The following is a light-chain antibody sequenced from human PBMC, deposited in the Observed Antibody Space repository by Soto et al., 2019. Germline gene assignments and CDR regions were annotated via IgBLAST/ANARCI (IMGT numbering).Light chain of an antibody. CDR3: QQHADWPLT. V-gene: IGKV3-11*01. CDR2: DAS. Sequence: EVVLTQSPATLSLSPGERATLSCRASESVNNYLAWYQQKPGQAPRLLIYDASNRATGIPARFSGSGSGTDFTLTISSLEPEDFAVYYCQQHADWPLTFGGGTKVEIK. CDR1: ESVNNY. J-gene: IGKJ4*01.